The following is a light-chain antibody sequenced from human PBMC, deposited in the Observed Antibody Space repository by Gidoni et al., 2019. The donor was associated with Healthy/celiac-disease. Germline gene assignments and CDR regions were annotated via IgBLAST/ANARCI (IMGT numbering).Light chain of an antibody. J-gene: IGKJ2*01. CDR3: MQALQTPYT. CDR1: QSLLHSNGYNY. Sequence: DIVLTQSPLSLPVTPGEPASLSCRSSQSLLHSNGYNYLDWYLQKPGQSPQLRIYLGSNRASGVPDRFSGSGSGTDFTLKISRVEAEDVGVYYCMQALQTPYTFGQGTKLEIK. V-gene: IGKV2-28*01. CDR2: LGS.